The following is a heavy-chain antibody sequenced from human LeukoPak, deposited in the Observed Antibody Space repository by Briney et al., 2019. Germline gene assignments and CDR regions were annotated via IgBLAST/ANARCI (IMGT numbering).Heavy chain of an antibody. J-gene: IGHJ5*02. V-gene: IGHV1-2*02. Sequence: ASVKVSCKASGYTFTGYYMHWVRQAPGQGLEWVGWINPDSGGTNYAQKFQGRVTMTRDTSIRTAYMELSRLRSDDTAVYYCARGGGVRFGSGWRPGAWFDPWGQGTLVIVSS. CDR1: GYTFTGYY. D-gene: IGHD6-19*01. CDR2: INPDSGGT. CDR3: ARGGGVRFGSGWRPGAWFDP.